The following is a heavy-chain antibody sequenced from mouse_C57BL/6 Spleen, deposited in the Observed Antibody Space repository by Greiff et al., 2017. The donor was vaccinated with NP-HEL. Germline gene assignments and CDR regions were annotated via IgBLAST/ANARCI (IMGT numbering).Heavy chain of an antibody. CDR3: ARDWYFDV. CDR1: GFTFTDYY. J-gene: IGHJ1*03. Sequence: EVKLMESGGGLVQPGGSLSLSCAASGFTFTDYYMSWVRQPPGKALEWLGFIRNKANGYTTEYSASVKGRFTISRDNSQSILYLQMNALRAEDSATYYWARDWYFDVWGTGTTVTVSS. CDR2: IRNKANGYTT. V-gene: IGHV7-3*01.